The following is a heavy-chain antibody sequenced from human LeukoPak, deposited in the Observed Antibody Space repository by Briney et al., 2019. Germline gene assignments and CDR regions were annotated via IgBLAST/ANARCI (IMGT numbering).Heavy chain of an antibody. CDR1: GYSFTSYW. J-gene: IGHJ4*02. CDR3: ARAPRNSSTMLDY. CDR2: INPDGGST. V-gene: IGHV1-46*01. D-gene: IGHD1-14*01. Sequence: ASVKVSCKASGYSFTSYWTQWVRQAPGQGLEWMGLINPDGGSTAYAHRFQGRVIMTRDTSTSTAYMDLSSLRSEDTAVYHCARAPRNSSTMLDYWGQGTLVTVSS.